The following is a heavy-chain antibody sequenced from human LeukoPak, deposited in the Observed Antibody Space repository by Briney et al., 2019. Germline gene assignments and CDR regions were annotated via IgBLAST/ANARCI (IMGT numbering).Heavy chain of an antibody. Sequence: TGGSLRLSCVASGFTFNTHGMHWVRQAPGKGLEWVANIKEDGTEKYYVDSVKGRFTISRDNAKNSVYLQMNSLRVEDTAVYYCARRPFGADYWGQGTLVTVSS. CDR2: IKEDGTEK. V-gene: IGHV3-7*01. D-gene: IGHD3-10*01. J-gene: IGHJ4*02. CDR3: ARRPFGADY. CDR1: GFTFNTHG.